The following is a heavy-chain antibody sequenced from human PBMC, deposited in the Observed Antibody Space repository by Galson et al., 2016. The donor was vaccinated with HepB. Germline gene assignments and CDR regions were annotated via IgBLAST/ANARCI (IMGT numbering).Heavy chain of an antibody. Sequence: SVKVSCKASGYTFTSYDINWVRQATGQGPEWMGWMNPNSGNTGYAQKFQGRVTMTTDTSTSTAYMELRSLRSDDTAVYYCAGSIAAATLDHWGQGTQVTVSS. CDR2: MNPNSGNT. V-gene: IGHV1-8*01. CDR1: GYTFTSYD. CDR3: AGSIAAATLDH. D-gene: IGHD6-13*01. J-gene: IGHJ4*02.